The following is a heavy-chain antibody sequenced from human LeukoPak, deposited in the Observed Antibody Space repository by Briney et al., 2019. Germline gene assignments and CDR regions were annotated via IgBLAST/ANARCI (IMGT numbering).Heavy chain of an antibody. D-gene: IGHD3-10*01. CDR1: GFTFSSYG. J-gene: IGHJ4*02. CDR2: ISYDGSNK. CDR3: AKVGFGELLPDY. Sequence: GGSLRLSCAASGFTFSSYGMHWVRQAPGKGLEWVAVISYDGSNKYYADSVKGRFTISRDNSKNTLYLQMNSLRAEDTAVYYCAKVGFGELLPDYWGQGTLVAVSS. V-gene: IGHV3-30*18.